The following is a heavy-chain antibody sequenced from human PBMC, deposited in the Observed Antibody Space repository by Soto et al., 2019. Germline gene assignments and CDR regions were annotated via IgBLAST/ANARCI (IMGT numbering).Heavy chain of an antibody. J-gene: IGHJ6*02. V-gene: IGHV1-2*02. CDR3: ASEYGSGSYYYYGMDV. D-gene: IGHD3-10*01. CDR2: INPNSGGT. CDR1: GYTFTGHY. Sequence: ASVKVSCKASGYTFTGHYMHWVRQAPGQGLEWMGWINPNSGGTNYAQKFQGRVTMTRDTSISTAYMELSRLRSDDTAVYYCASEYGSGSYYYYGMDVWGQGTTVTVS.